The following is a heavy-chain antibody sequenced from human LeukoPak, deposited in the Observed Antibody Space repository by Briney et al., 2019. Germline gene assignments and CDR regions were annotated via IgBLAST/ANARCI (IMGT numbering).Heavy chain of an antibody. D-gene: IGHD3-10*01. CDR3: ARGPEYYYGSGSLPPSCY. CDR1: GFTFSNYM. J-gene: IGHJ4*02. Sequence: GGSLRLSCAVSGFTFSNYMMNWVRQAPGKGLEWVSYISNSGSTIYYVDSVKVRFTISRDNAKNSLYLQMNSLRAEDTAVYYCARGPEYYYGSGSLPPSCYWGQGTLVIVSS. CDR2: ISNSGSTI. V-gene: IGHV3-48*01.